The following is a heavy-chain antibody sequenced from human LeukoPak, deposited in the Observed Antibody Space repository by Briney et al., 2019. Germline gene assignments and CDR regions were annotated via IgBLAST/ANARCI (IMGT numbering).Heavy chain of an antibody. CDR1: GGSISSGDYY. CDR2: IYYSGST. J-gene: IGHJ4*02. D-gene: IGHD3-3*01. Sequence: SETLSLTCTGSGGSISSGDYYWSWIRQPPGKGLEWIGYIYYSGSTYYNPSLKSRVTISVDTSKNQFSLKLSSVTAADTAVYYCARGLPDFWSGYSPFDYWGQGTLVTVSS. V-gene: IGHV4-30-4*08. CDR3: ARGLPDFWSGYSPFDY.